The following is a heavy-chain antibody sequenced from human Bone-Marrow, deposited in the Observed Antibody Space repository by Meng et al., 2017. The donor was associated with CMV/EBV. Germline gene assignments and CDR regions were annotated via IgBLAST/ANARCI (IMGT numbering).Heavy chain of an antibody. D-gene: IGHD2-2*01. CDR1: GYSFSSYW. CDR2: IYPGDSDT. CDR3: ARQLDTRTWDNWFDP. V-gene: IGHV5-51*01. J-gene: IGHJ5*02. Sequence: GESLKISCKGSGYSFSSYWIAWVRQMPGKGLEWMGIIYPGDSDTTYSPSFQGQVTISADKSISTAYLQWSSLKDSDTAMYYCARQLDTRTWDNWFDPWGQGTLVTVSS.